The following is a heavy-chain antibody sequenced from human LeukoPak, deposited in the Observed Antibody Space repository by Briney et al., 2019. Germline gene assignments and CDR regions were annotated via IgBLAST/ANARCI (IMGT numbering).Heavy chain of an antibody. V-gene: IGHV3-23*01. Sequence: GGSLRISCAAAGFTFRNYALSWGRQAPGQGLGWVSSSSGSGDSTYYADSVKGRFTISRDNSKNTLYLQMNSLRVEDTAVYYCAIGPGGLFHYWGQGTLVTVSS. CDR2: SSGSGDST. D-gene: IGHD4-23*01. J-gene: IGHJ4*02. CDR1: GFTFRNYA. CDR3: AIGPGGLFHY.